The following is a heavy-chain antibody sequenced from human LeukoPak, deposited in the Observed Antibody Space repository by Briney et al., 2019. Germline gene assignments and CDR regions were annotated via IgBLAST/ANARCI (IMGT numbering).Heavy chain of an antibody. V-gene: IGHV1-69*13. Sequence: ASVKVSCKASGGTFSSYAISWLRQAPGQGLEWMGGIIPIFGTANYAQKFQGRVTITADESTSTAYMELSSLRSEDTAVYYCARGDSSGYYYVKAFDIWGQGTMVTVSS. CDR1: GGTFSSYA. D-gene: IGHD3-22*01. CDR3: ARGDSSGYYYVKAFDI. CDR2: IIPIFGTA. J-gene: IGHJ3*02.